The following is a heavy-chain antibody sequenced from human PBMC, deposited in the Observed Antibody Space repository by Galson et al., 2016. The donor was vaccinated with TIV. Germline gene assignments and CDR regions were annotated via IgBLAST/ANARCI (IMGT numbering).Heavy chain of an antibody. V-gene: IGHV1-18*04. D-gene: IGHD2-2*01. CDR1: GYTFTNYG. CDR3: ARDAPYASAWRIDY. J-gene: IGHJ4*02. Sequence: SVKVSCKASGYTFTNYGISWVRQAPGQGLEWMGWINGYDSNRAYAQKVQGRVTMSIDTSTSTAYMEVRSLKSDDTAVYYCARDAPYASAWRIDYWGQGTLVTVSP. CDR2: INGYDSNR.